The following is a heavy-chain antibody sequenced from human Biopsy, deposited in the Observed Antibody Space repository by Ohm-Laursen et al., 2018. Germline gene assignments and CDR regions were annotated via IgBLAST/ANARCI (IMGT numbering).Heavy chain of an antibody. CDR2: VHYSGAP. CDR1: DGSMNSNDYY. V-gene: IGHV4-39*01. CDR3: ARPLRGGEYEGFDL. J-gene: IGHJ3*01. D-gene: IGHD4-17*01. Sequence: SDTLSLTCTVSDGSMNSNDYYWGWIRQAPGKGLEWLGRVHYSGAPYYKAPLTSRATISLDTPKNQYFLKLRATTAADTAVYYCARPLRGGEYEGFDLWGPGTMVSVSP.